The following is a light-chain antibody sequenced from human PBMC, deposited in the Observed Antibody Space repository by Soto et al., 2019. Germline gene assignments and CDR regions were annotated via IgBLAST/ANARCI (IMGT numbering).Light chain of an antibody. V-gene: IGKV3-20*01. Sequence: KNSRAAVSVSPGERATLSCRVSQSVSNNYLAWYQQKPGQAPRLLIYGASSRATGIPDRFSGSGSGTDFTLTISRLEPEDVAVYYCQQYGCMPITFGGGAKV. J-gene: IGKJ4*01. CDR3: QQYGCMPIT. CDR1: QSVSNNY. CDR2: GAS.